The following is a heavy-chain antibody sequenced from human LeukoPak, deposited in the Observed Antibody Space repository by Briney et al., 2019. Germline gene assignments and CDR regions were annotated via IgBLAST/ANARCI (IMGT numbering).Heavy chain of an antibody. CDR1: GGSFSGYY. CDR3: ARDSTSYYYYYGMDV. J-gene: IGHJ6*02. Sequence: SETLSLTCAVYGGSFSGYYWSWIRQPPGKGLEWIGYIYYSGSTNYNPSLKSRVTISVDTSKNQFSLKLSSVTAADTAVYYCARDSTSYYYYYGMDVWGQGTTVTVSS. V-gene: IGHV4-59*01. D-gene: IGHD2-2*01. CDR2: IYYSGST.